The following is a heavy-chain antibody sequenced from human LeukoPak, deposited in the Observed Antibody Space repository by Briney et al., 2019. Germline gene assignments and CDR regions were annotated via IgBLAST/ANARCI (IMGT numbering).Heavy chain of an antibody. Sequence: SETLSLTCTVSGGSISSSSYYWGWIRQPPGKGLEWIGSIYYSGSTYYNPSLKSRVTISVDTSKNQFSLKLSSVTAADTAVYYCARGRGYDYVWGSYRQACGGYCPVFDYWGQGTLVTVSS. CDR3: ARGRGYDYVWGSYRQACGGYCPVFDY. V-gene: IGHV4-39*01. D-gene: IGHD3-16*02. CDR2: IYYSGST. CDR1: GGSISSSSYY. J-gene: IGHJ4*02.